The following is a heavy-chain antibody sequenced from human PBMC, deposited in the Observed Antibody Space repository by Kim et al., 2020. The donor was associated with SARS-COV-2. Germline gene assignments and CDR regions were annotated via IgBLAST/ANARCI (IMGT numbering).Heavy chain of an antibody. Sequence: GGSLRLSCAASGFTFSSYAMLWVRQAPGKGLEWVAVISYDGGNKYYADSVKGRFTISKDNSKNTRYLQMNSQRAEDTAVYYCARLPNPTVTTYWFDPRGDRAPVTASPQ. CDR3: ARLPNPTVTTYWFDP. D-gene: IGHD4-17*01. V-gene: IGHV3-30*04. CDR1: GFTFSSYA. CDR2: ISYDGGNK. J-gene: IGHJ5*02.